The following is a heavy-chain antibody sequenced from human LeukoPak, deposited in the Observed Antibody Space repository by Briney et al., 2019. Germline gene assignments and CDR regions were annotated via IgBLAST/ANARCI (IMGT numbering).Heavy chain of an antibody. J-gene: IGHJ4*02. CDR1: GITSSSYG. D-gene: IGHD6-13*01. CDR3: AKDEGQQQLEYYFDY. Sequence: GGSLGLSCAASGITSSSYGMHWVRQAPGKGLEWVAVISYDGSNKYYADSVKGRFTISRDNSKNTLYLQMNSLRAEATAVYYCAKDEGQQQLEYYFDYWGQGTLVTVSS. CDR2: ISYDGSNK. V-gene: IGHV3-30*18.